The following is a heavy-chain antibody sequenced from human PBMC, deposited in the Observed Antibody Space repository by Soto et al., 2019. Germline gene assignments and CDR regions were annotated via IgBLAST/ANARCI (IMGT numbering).Heavy chain of an antibody. Sequence: SETLSLTCAVSGGSFNTNDWTWIRQPPGKGLEWIGEIFHSGSTNYNPSLKSRVTISVDTSKNQFSLKLSSVTAADTAVYYCASARWDYWGQGTLVTVSS. J-gene: IGHJ4*02. CDR1: GGSFNTND. CDR3: ASARWDY. CDR2: IFHSGST. V-gene: IGHV4-34*12.